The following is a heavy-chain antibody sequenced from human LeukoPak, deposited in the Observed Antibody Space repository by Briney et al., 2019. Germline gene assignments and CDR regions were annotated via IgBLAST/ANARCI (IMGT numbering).Heavy chain of an antibody. CDR3: ARERSSSPHYYYYMDV. D-gene: IGHD6-6*01. Sequence: GASVKVSCKASGYTFTSYAISWVRQAPGQGLEWMGGIIPIFGTANYAQKFQGRVTITADESTSTAYMELSSLRSEDTAVYYCARERSSSPHYYYYMDVWGKGTTVTVSS. J-gene: IGHJ6*03. CDR1: GYTFTSYA. CDR2: IIPIFGTA. V-gene: IGHV1-69*13.